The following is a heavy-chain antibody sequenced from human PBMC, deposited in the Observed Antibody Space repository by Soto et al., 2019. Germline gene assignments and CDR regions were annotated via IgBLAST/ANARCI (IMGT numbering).Heavy chain of an antibody. CDR1: GGSVSSGSYY. CDR2: IYHSGNT. J-gene: IGHJ4*02. Sequence: SETLSLTCTVSGGSVSSGSYYWSWIRQPPGKGLEWIGYIYHSGNTNYNPSLKSRVTISVDTYKNQFSLKLSSVTATDTAVYYCARHRIAVTGEYFDYWGQGTLVTVSS. CDR3: ARHRIAVTGEYFDY. V-gene: IGHV4-61*01. D-gene: IGHD6-19*01.